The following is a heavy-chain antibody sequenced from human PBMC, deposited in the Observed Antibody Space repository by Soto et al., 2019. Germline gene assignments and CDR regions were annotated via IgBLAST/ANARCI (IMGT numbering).Heavy chain of an antibody. J-gene: IGHJ5*02. CDR1: GYPFIKYG. D-gene: IGHD3-9*01. CDR2: IKVDSGYT. CDR3: ATSYDTGFDP. V-gene: IGHV1-18*04. Sequence: QLPLVQSAAEVKKPGASVRVSCKAYGYPFIKYGISWIRQAPEQGLEWMGWIKVDSGYTNYAQKFQGRVTMTADTSSDTAFMELRSLRLDDTAVSFCATSYDTGFDPWGQGTLVSVSS.